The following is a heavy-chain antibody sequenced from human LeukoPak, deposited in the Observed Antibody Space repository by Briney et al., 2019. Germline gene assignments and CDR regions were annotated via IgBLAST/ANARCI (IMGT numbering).Heavy chain of an antibody. V-gene: IGHV1-2*06. J-gene: IGHJ4*02. D-gene: IGHD2-15*01. CDR2: INPNSGGT. Sequence: ASVKVSCKASGYTFTGYYMHWVRQAPGQGLEWMGRINPNSGGTNYAQKFQGRVTMTRDTSISTAYMELSRLRSDDTAVFYCARVVGCSGGSCYSANDYWGQGTLVTVSS. CDR1: GYTFTGYY. CDR3: ARVVGCSGGSCYSANDY.